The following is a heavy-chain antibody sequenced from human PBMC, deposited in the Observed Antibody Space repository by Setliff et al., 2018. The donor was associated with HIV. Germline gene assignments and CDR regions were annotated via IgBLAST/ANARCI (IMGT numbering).Heavy chain of an antibody. CDR2: IWYDGNKK. CDR1: GFTFSNYA. CDR3: AKAPYSLDYFDN. D-gene: IGHD3-16*01. J-gene: IGHJ4*02. Sequence: GGPLRLSCAASGFTFSNYAMHWVRQAPGKGLEWVAVIWYDGNKKNYVDSVKGRFTISRDNSKNTLYLQMNSLRVEDTAVYFCAKAPYSLDYFDNWGQGTLVTVSS. V-gene: IGHV3-33*06.